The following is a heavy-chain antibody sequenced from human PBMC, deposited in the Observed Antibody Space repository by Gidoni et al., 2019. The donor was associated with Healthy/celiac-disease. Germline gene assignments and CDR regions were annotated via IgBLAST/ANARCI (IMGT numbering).Heavy chain of an antibody. CDR1: GGSISSSRYY. CDR2: IYYSGST. Sequence: QLQLQESGPGLVKPSETLSLTCTVSGGSISSSRYYWGWIRQPPGKGLEWIGSIYYSGSTYYNPSLKSRVTISVDTSKNQFSLKLSSVTAADTAVYYCARPIGEYSSSRYAFDIWGQGTMVTVSS. CDR3: ARPIGEYSSSRYAFDI. D-gene: IGHD6-13*01. J-gene: IGHJ3*02. V-gene: IGHV4-39*07.